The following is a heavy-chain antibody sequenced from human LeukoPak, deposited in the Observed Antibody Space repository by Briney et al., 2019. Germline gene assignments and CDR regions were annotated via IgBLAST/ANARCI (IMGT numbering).Heavy chain of an antibody. J-gene: IGHJ4*02. D-gene: IGHD5-24*01. Sequence: AGSLRLSCAASGFTFDDYAMHWVRHAQGKGMEWVSLISGDGGSTYYADSVKGRFTISRDNSKNSLYLQMNSLRTEDTALYYCAKDNGMGDCDYWGQGTLVTVSS. V-gene: IGHV3-43*02. CDR1: GFTFDDYA. CDR3: AKDNGMGDCDY. CDR2: ISGDGGST.